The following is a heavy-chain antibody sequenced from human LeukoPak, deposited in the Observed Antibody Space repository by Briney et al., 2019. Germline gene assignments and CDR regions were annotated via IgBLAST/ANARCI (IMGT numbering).Heavy chain of an antibody. Sequence: SETLSLTCIVSGYTISSGYYWAWIRQPPGKGLEWIGYIYYSGSTNYNPSLKSRVTISVDTSKNQFSLKLSSVTAADTAIYYCARIPTDTTMGRRAFDVWGQGTMVAVSS. CDR3: ARIPTDTTMGRRAFDV. CDR2: IYYSGST. J-gene: IGHJ3*01. CDR1: GYTISSGYY. D-gene: IGHD5-18*01. V-gene: IGHV4-61*01.